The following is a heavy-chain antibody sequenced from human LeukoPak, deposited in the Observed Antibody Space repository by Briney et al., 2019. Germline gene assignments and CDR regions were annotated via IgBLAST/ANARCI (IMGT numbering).Heavy chain of an antibody. V-gene: IGHV1-69*01. Sequence: SVTVSCKASGDTFSIYAISWVRQAPGQGLEWMGGIIPIFGTANYAQKFQGRVTITADESTSTAYMELSSLRSEDTAVYYCATSITGTTGASWYYYYGMDVWGKGTTVTVSS. CDR2: IIPIFGTA. CDR1: GDTFSIYA. D-gene: IGHD1-20*01. CDR3: ATSITGTTGASWYYYYGMDV. J-gene: IGHJ6*04.